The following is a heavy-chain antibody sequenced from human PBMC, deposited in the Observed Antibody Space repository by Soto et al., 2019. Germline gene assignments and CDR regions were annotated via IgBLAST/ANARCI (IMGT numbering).Heavy chain of an antibody. Sequence: EVQLIESGGGRVQPGKSLRLSCSVAGFTFDDYAMHWVRQVPGRGLEWVSGINWNSGRFAYAHSVQGRFTISRDNAKNSLYVQMNDLMLDDTALYDRVKDSGQSAVLRAYALWSPGTLVTAS. CDR3: VKDSGQSAVLRAYAL. J-gene: IGHJ4*02. D-gene: IGHD3-3*01. V-gene: IGHV3-9*01. CDR1: GFTFDDYA. CDR2: INWNSGRF.